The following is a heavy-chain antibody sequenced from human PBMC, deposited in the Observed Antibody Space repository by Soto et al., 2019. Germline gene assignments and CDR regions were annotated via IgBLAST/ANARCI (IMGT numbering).Heavy chain of an antibody. D-gene: IGHD3-9*01. J-gene: IGHJ4*02. V-gene: IGHV4-31*03. CDR3: ARTTFYDIFTAYYSLFDY. CDR2: IYYSGST. Sequence: SETLSLTCTVSGGSISSGGYYWSWIRQHPGKGLEWIGYIYYSGSTYYNPSLKSRVTISVDTSKNQFSLKLSAVTAADTAVYFCARTTFYDIFTAYYSLFDYWGQGTLVTVSS. CDR1: GGSISSGGYY.